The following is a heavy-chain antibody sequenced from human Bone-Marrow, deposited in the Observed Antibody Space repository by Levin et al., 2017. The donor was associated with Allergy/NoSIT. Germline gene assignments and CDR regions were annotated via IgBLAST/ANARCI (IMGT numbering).Heavy chain of an antibody. CDR1: GFTFRSYG. D-gene: IGHD6-6*01. Sequence: GGSLRLSCVTSGFTFRSYGMSWVRQAPGKRLEWVAGISGNSDVTYYAASVKGRLTVSRDNSKNTLYLQMDSLRADDTAAYYCAKFRVAARVTDLFAYYGLDVWGQGTTVTVSS. J-gene: IGHJ6*02. V-gene: IGHV3-23*01. CDR3: AKFRVAARVTDLFAYYGLDV. CDR2: ISGNSDVT.